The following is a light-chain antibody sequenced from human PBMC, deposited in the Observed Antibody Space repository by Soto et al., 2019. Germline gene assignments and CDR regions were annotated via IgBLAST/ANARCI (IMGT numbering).Light chain of an antibody. Sequence: DIVLTQSPDTLSLSPGERATLSCRASQSVNNRYFAWHQQMPGQAPRLLIFGASSRATGIPDRFSGSGSGTDFTLTISRLEPEDFAVYYCQQHGRSPGVTFGGGTKVEIK. CDR1: QSVNNRY. CDR2: GAS. V-gene: IGKV3-20*01. CDR3: QQHGRSPGVT. J-gene: IGKJ4*01.